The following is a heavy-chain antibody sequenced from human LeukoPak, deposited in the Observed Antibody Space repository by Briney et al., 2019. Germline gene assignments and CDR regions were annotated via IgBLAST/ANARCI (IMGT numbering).Heavy chain of an antibody. CDR3: ARGYYGPFAT. Sequence: PSETLSLTCNVSGASLSSYYWDWLRQSPGRGLEWIGYISDTGKTDSNPSLKSRVTISLATSKNQFCLRLTSVTAAASAVYFGARGYYGPFATWGPGIVVSVSS. V-gene: IGHV4-59*01. CDR2: ISDTGKT. D-gene: IGHD3-22*01. J-gene: IGHJ5*02. CDR1: GASLSSYY.